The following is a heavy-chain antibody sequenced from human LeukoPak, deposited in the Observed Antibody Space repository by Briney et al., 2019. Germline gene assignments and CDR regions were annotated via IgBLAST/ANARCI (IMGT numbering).Heavy chain of an antibody. J-gene: IGHJ5*02. V-gene: IGHV4-39*01. CDR3: ARHEYSGSYYGLSWFDP. CDR1: GGSISSSGYY. CDR2: IYYSGST. Sequence: PSETLSLTCTVSGGSISSSGYYWGWIRQPPWKGPEWIASIYYSGSTYYNLSLKSRVTISVDTSKNQLSLKLSSLTAADTAVYYCARHEYSGSYYGLSWFDPWGQGTLVTVSS. D-gene: IGHD1-26*01.